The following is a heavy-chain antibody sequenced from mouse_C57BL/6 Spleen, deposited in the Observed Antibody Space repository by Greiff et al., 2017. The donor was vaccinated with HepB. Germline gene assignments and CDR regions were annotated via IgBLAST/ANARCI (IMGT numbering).Heavy chain of an antibody. J-gene: IGHJ3*01. CDR2: INPYNGDT. D-gene: IGHD2-3*01. CDR1: GYSFTGYF. CDR3: AREVDGYPFAY. V-gene: IGHV1-20*01. Sequence: EVKLQESGPELVKPGDSVKISCKASGYSFTGYFMNWVMQSHGKSLEWIGRINPYNGDTFYNQKFKGKATLTVDKSSSTAHMELRSLTSEDSAVYYCAREVDGYPFAYWGQGTLVTVSA.